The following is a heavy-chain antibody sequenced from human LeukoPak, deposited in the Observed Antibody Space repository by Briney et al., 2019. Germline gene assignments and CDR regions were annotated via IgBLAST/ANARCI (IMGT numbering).Heavy chain of an antibody. CDR2: ISYDGSDK. Sequence: GGSLRLSCAASGFTFRGFGMYWVRQAPGKGLEWVAFISYDGSDKYYADSVKGRFTISRDNSKNTLYLQMNSLRAEDTAVYYCAKVGATTWGQGTLVTVSS. CDR3: AKVGATT. D-gene: IGHD1-26*01. V-gene: IGHV3-30*18. J-gene: IGHJ5*02. CDR1: GFTFRGFG.